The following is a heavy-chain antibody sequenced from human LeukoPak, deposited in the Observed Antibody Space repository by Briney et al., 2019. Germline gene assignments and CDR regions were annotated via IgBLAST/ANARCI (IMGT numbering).Heavy chain of an antibody. D-gene: IGHD3-10*01. V-gene: IGHV1-18*01. J-gene: IGHJ4*02. Sequence: ASVKVSCKASGYTFTSYGISWVRQAPGQGLEWMGWISAYNGNTNYAQKLQGRVTMTTDTSTSTAYMELRSLRSDDTAVYYCASDLMVRGGTLLDYWGQGTLVTDSS. CDR2: ISAYNGNT. CDR1: GYTFTSYG. CDR3: ASDLMVRGGTLLDY.